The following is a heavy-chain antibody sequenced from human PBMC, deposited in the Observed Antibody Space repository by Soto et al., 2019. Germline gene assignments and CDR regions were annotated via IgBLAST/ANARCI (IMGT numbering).Heavy chain of an antibody. D-gene: IGHD1-26*01. CDR2: TNTGGTT. CDR1: GLTVNSNY. V-gene: IGHV3-53*02. J-gene: IGHJ6*02. Sequence: EVQVLATGGGLIQPGGSLRLSCAASGLTVNSNYMSWVRQAPGEGLQWVSITNTGGTTYYADYVKGRFTVSRDNSKNTLYLQMNSLRAEDTAVYYCAKGDGFILAVWGQGTTVSVSS. CDR3: AKGDGFILAV.